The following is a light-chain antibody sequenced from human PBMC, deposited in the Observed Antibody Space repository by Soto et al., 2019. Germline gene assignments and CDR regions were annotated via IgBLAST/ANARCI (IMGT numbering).Light chain of an antibody. Sequence: EIVLTQSPGTLSLSLGERATLSCRASQSVSSSYLAWYQQKPSQAPRLLIYGASSRATGIPDRFSGSGSGTDFTLTISRLEPEDFAVYYCQQYGSSPTFGQGTKV. CDR1: QSVSSSY. CDR2: GAS. V-gene: IGKV3-20*01. J-gene: IGKJ1*01. CDR3: QQYGSSPT.